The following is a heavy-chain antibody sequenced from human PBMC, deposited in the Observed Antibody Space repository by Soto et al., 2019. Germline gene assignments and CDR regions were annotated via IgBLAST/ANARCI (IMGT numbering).Heavy chain of an antibody. J-gene: IGHJ5*02. CDR3: ARCGCSGGSCHSP. CDR1: GESFSGYY. Sequence: PSETLSLTCAVYGESFSGYYWSWIRQPPGKGLEWIGEINHSGSTNYNPSLKSRVTISLDTSKDQFSLKLSSVTAADTAVYYCARCGCSGGSCHSPWGQGTLVTVSS. V-gene: IGHV4-34*01. CDR2: INHSGST. D-gene: IGHD2-15*01.